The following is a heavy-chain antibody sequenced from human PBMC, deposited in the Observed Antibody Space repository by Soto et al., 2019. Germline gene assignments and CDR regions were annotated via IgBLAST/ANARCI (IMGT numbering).Heavy chain of an antibody. CDR1: GGSISSYY. Sequence: QVQLQESGPGLVKPSETLSLTCTVSGGSISSYYWSWIRQPPGKGLEWIGYIYYSRSTNYNPSLKSRVTISVDTSKNQFSLKLSSVTAADTAVYYCARDRDSYGLDYWGQGTLVTVSS. J-gene: IGHJ4*02. V-gene: IGHV4-59*01. D-gene: IGHD5-18*01. CDR2: IYYSRST. CDR3: ARDRDSYGLDY.